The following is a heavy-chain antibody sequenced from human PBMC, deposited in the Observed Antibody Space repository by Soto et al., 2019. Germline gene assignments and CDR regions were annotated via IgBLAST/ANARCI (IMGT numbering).Heavy chain of an antibody. CDR1: GGSISSYY. Sequence: SETLSLTCTVSGGSISSYYWSWIRQPPGKGLEWIGYIYYSGNTNYNPSLKSRVTISVDTSKNQFSLKLSSVTAADTAVYYCARGEEAAPNVFDYWGQGTLVTVSS. J-gene: IGHJ4*02. V-gene: IGHV4-59*01. D-gene: IGHD6-6*01. CDR2: IYYSGNT. CDR3: ARGEEAAPNVFDY.